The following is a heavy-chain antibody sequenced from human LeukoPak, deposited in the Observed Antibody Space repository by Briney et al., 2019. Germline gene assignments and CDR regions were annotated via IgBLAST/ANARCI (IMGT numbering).Heavy chain of an antibody. D-gene: IGHD5-12*01. CDR1: GYTFTGYY. Sequence: ASVKVSCKASGYTFTGYYMHWVRQAPGQGLEWMGWINPNSGGTNYAQKFQGRVTMTRDTSISTAYMELSRLRSDDTAVYYCARSTLRGVGYFDYWGQGTLVTVSS. CDR2: INPNSGGT. J-gene: IGHJ4*02. CDR3: ARSTLRGVGYFDY. V-gene: IGHV1-2*02.